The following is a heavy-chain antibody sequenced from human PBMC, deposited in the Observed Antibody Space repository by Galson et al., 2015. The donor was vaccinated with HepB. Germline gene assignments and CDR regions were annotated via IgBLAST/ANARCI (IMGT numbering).Heavy chain of an antibody. CDR2: ISGSGDYT. J-gene: IGHJ4*02. Sequence: SLRLSCAASGITFNNYAMTWVRQAPGKGLQWVSVISGSGDYTYYADPVKGRFTISRDNSKNTLYLQMNSLRAEDTAVYYCAKDDSGAYFPDYWGQGTLVTVSS. V-gene: IGHV3-23*01. D-gene: IGHD3-22*01. CDR3: AKDDSGAYFPDY. CDR1: GITFNNYA.